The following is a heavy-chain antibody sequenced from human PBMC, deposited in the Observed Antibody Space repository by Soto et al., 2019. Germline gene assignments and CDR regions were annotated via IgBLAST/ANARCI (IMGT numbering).Heavy chain of an antibody. CDR3: AREWRHEAWELRYFDY. V-gene: IGHV1-69*01. D-gene: IGHD1-26*01. CDR1: GGTFSSYA. CDR2: IIPICGTA. J-gene: IGHJ4*02. Sequence: QVQLVQSGAEVKKPGSSVKVSCKASGGTFSSYAISWVRQAPGQGLEWMGGIIPICGTANYAQKCQGRVTITEDEFTRTAYMELSRLGSEDTAVYYCAREWRHEAWELRYFDYRGQGTLVTVSS.